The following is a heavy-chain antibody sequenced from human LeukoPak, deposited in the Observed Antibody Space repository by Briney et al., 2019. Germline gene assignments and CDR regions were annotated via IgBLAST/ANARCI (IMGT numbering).Heavy chain of an antibody. Sequence: PSGTLSLTCAVSGDSITSDKWWTWVRQPPGKGLGWIGEIHHSKSSNYYPSLKSRVTISVDKSKNQFSLKLSSVTAADTAVYYCAAQDVNWFDPWGQGTLVTVSS. CDR2: IHHSKSS. CDR1: GDSITSDKW. V-gene: IGHV4-4*02. J-gene: IGHJ5*02. D-gene: IGHD2-15*01. CDR3: AAQDVNWFDP.